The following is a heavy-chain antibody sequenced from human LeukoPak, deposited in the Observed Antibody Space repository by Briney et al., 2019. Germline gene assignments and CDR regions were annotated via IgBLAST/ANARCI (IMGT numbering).Heavy chain of an antibody. V-gene: IGHV5-51*01. D-gene: IGHD3-10*01. CDR3: ARHRGSGSSYFYNYGLDV. CDR2: IYPSDSKT. J-gene: IGHJ6*02. Sequence: GQSLTISCKSSGYRFANYWIGWVRQMPGKGLEWMAIIYPSDSKTRYSPSFQCQVTISADKSTSTAYLQWSTLKASDTAIYYCARHRGSGSSYFYNYGLDVWGQGTTVTVSS. CDR1: GYRFANYW.